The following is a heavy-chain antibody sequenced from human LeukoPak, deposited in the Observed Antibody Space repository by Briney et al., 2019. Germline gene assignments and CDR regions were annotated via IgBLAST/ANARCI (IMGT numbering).Heavy chain of an antibody. Sequence: GGSLRLSCAASGFTFSSHSVNWVRQAPGKGLEWVSSISSTYMFYADSVKGRFTISRDDANNSLYLQMNSLRAEDTAVYYCARARYYDSTDYYYGEVDYWGQGTLVTVSS. CDR3: ARARYYDSTDYYYGEVDY. D-gene: IGHD3-22*01. V-gene: IGHV3-21*01. CDR1: GFTFSSHS. J-gene: IGHJ4*02. CDR2: ISSTYM.